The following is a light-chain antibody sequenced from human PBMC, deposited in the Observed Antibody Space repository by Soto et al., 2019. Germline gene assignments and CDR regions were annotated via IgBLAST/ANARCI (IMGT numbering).Light chain of an antibody. CDR2: DVT. Sequence: QSALTQPRSVSGSLGQSVAMSYTGTSSDVGAYNYVSWYQQFPGKVPKVLIFDVTQRPSGVPDRFSGSKSGNTASLTISGPQTEDEADYYCCSYAGSYMVVFGGGTKLTVL. V-gene: IGLV2-11*01. J-gene: IGLJ2*01. CDR3: CSYAGSYMVV. CDR1: SSDVGAYNY.